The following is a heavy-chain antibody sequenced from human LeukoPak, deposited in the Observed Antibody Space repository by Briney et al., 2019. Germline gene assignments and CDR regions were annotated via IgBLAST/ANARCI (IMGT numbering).Heavy chain of an antibody. CDR2: ISSSSSYI. Sequence: NPGGSLRLSCAASGFTFSSYSMNWVHQAPGKGLEWVSSISSSSSYIYYADSVKGRFTISRDNAKNSLYLQMNSLRAEDTAVYYCARSGVVVGAPVAFDIWGQGTMVTVSS. CDR1: GFTFSSYS. CDR3: ARSGVVVGAPVAFDI. V-gene: IGHV3-21*01. D-gene: IGHD1-26*01. J-gene: IGHJ3*02.